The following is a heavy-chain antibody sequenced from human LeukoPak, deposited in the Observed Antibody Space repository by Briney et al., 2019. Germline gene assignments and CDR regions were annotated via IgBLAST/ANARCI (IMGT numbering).Heavy chain of an antibody. CDR1: GGSISTYY. CDR3: ARRGGQWLDYYYMDV. D-gene: IGHD6-19*01. V-gene: IGHV4-59*08. Sequence: SETLSLTCTVSGGSISTYYWSWIRQPPGKGLEWIGYIYYSGSTNYNPSLKSRVTISVDTSKNQFSLKLSSVTAADTAVYYCARRGGQWLDYYYMDVWGTGTTVTISS. CDR2: IYYSGST. J-gene: IGHJ6*03.